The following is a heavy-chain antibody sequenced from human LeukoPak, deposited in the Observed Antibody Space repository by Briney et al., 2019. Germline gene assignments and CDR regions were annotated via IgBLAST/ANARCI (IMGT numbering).Heavy chain of an antibody. CDR1: GFSFSNHN. J-gene: IGHJ4*02. V-gene: IGHV3-21*01. Sequence: GGSLRLSCEASGFSFSNHNMNWVRQAPGKGLEWISSINSRNNYIYYADSVKGRFTISRDNAKESLYLQMDSLRAEDTAIYFCARDKISVIPALDYWSQGTLVIVSS. D-gene: IGHD2/OR15-2a*01. CDR2: INSRNNYI. CDR3: ARDKISVIPALDY.